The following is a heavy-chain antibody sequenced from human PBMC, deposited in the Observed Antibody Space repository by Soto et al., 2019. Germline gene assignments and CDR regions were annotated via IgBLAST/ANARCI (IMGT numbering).Heavy chain of an antibody. CDR2: IKSKTDGGTT. J-gene: IGHJ6*02. Sequence: GGSLRLSCAASGFTFSNAWMSWVRQSPGKGLEWVGRIKSKTDGGTTDYAAPVKGRFTISRDDSKNTLYLQMNSLKTEDTAVYYCTTEYDFWSGYGMDVWGQGTTVTVS. D-gene: IGHD3-3*01. CDR1: GFTFSNAW. CDR3: TTEYDFWSGYGMDV. V-gene: IGHV3-15*01.